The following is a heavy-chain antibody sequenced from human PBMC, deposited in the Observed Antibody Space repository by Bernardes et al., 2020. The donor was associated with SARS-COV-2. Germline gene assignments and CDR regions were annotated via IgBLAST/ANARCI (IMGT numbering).Heavy chain of an antibody. Sequence: GGSLRLSCTGSGFPFDIFSINWVRQAPGKGLEWVSYISSDGGTIYYADSVKGRFTISRDNATKSLYLQMNSLRGDDTAVYYCARDGGSRPYYFDFWGQGTMVTV. CDR1: GFPFDIFS. CDR2: ISSDGGTI. D-gene: IGHD6-13*01. CDR3: ARDGGSRPYYFDF. V-gene: IGHV3-48*01. J-gene: IGHJ4*02.